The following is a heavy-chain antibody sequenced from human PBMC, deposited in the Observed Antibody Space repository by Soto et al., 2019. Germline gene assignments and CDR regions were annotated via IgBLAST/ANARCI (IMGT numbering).Heavy chain of an antibody. D-gene: IGHD2-2*01. CDR1: GFTFSSYA. CDR3: AKTPTYCSSTSCYEWWGYYYYGLDV. J-gene: IGHJ6*02. CDR2: ISGSGGST. V-gene: IGHV3-23*01. Sequence: GGSLRLSCAASGFTFSSYAMSWVRQAPGKGLEWVSGISGSGGSTHYADSVKGRFTISRDNSKNTLYLQMSSLRAEDTALYYCAKTPTYCSSTSCYEWWGYYYYGLDVWGQGTTVTVSS.